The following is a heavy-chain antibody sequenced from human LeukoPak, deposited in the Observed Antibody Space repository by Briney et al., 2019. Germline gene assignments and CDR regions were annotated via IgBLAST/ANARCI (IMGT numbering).Heavy chain of an antibody. Sequence: SGTLSLTCPVSGGSISTSRCCWGWIRQPPGKGLGWIGSIYYSGPTYYNLSLKSRVTISVDTSRNQFSLRLSSGTAADTAVYYCARGGSRLTTAGDLDYWGQGTLVTVSS. CDR3: ARGGSRLTTAGDLDY. V-gene: IGHV4-39*01. CDR1: GGSISTSRCC. D-gene: IGHD3-16*01. J-gene: IGHJ4*02. CDR2: IYYSGPT.